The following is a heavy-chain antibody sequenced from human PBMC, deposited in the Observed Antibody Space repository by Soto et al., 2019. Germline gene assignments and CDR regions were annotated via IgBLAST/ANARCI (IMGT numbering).Heavy chain of an antibody. CDR3: ARLGAFYSSSWNYYYYGMDV. CDR2: IYYSGST. D-gene: IGHD6-13*01. Sequence: SETLSLTCTVSGGSISSSSYYCCLILQPPVKWLEWIGSIYYSGSTYYNPSLKSRVTISVDTSKNQFSLKLSSVTAADTAVYYCARLGAFYSSSWNYYYYGMDVWGQGTTVTVSS. V-gene: IGHV4-39*01. J-gene: IGHJ6*02. CDR1: GGSISSSSYY.